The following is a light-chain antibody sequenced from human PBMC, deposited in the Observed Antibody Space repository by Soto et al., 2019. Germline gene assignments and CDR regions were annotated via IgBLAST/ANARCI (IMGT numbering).Light chain of an antibody. CDR2: AAS. J-gene: IGKJ2*01. CDR1: QSISNY. CDR3: QQSYTSPPYT. V-gene: IGKV1-39*01. Sequence: DIQMTQSPSSLSASVGDRVTITCRASQSISNYLNWYQQKPGNAPNLLIYAASSLQSGVPSRFSGSGSGTDLTLTISSLQPEDFATYYCQQSYTSPPYTFGQGTKVEIK.